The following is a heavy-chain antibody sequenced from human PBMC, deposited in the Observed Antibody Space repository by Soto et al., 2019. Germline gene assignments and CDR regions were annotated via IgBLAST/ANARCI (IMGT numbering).Heavy chain of an antibody. D-gene: IGHD6-6*01. CDR2: IYPGDSDT. Sequence: PGESLKISCKGSGYTFTNYWIGWVRQMPGKGLEWMGIIYPGDSDTRYSPSFQGQVTISADKSISTAYLQWSSLKASDTAMYYCARCHYSSSSYNMDAWGKGTTVTVSS. CDR1: GYTFTNYW. J-gene: IGHJ6*03. V-gene: IGHV5-51*01. CDR3: ARCHYSSSSYNMDA.